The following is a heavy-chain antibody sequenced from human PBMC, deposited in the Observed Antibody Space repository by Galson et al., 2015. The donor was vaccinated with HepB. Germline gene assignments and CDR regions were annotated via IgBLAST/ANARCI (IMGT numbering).Heavy chain of an antibody. CDR2: IYYSGST. J-gene: IGHJ5*02. CDR1: GGSISSYY. V-gene: IGHV4-59*01. D-gene: IGHD4-17*01. CDR3: ARGYYGDYVADWFDP. Sequence: TLSLTCTVSGGSISSYYWSWIRQPPGKGLEWIGYIYYSGSTNYNPSLKSRVTISVDTSKNQFSLKLSSVTAADTAVYYCARGYYGDYVADWFDPWGQGTLVTVSS.